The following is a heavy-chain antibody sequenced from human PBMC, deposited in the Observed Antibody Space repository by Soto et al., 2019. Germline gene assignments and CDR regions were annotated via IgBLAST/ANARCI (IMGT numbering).Heavy chain of an antibody. Sequence: VGSLRLSCAVSGFSVSDNYMSWVRQAPGKGLEWVSVIYRGDATHYADSVKGRFTIYRDNSKNTVYLQMNSLSAEDTAVYYCARDRSDSSRDDSFDIWGQGTVVTVSS. CDR2: IYRGDAT. CDR3: ARDRSDSSRDDSFDI. D-gene: IGHD6-25*01. V-gene: IGHV3-53*01. J-gene: IGHJ3*02. CDR1: GFSVSDNY.